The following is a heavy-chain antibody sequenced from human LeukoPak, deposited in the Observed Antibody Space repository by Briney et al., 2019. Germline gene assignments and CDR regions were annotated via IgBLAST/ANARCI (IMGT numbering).Heavy chain of an antibody. V-gene: IGHV3-13*01. CDR3: ARAFNYYDSSGYYWAYWYFDL. Sequence: GGSLRLSCAASGFTFSSYDMHWVRQATGKGLEWVSAICTAGDTYYPGSVKGRFTISRENAKNSLYLQMNSLRAGDTAVYYCARAFNYYDSSGYYWAYWYFDLWGRGTLVTVSS. CDR1: GFTFSSYD. D-gene: IGHD3-22*01. J-gene: IGHJ2*01. CDR2: ICTAGDT.